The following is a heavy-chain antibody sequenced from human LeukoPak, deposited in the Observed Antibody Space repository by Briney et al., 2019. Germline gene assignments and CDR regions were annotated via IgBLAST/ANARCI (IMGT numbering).Heavy chain of an antibody. CDR3: ARDSTYYYASGSSGPHYFDY. V-gene: IGHV3-20*04. CDR2: IIWNGGGT. J-gene: IGHJ4*02. Sequence: GGSLRLSCAASGFSFDDYDMNWVRQALGNGRGWVSGIIWNGGGTGYADSVKGRFTISRDNSKNTLYLQLNSLRAEGTSVYYCARDSTYYYASGSSGPHYFDYWGQGTLVTVSS. D-gene: IGHD3-10*01. CDR1: GFSFDDYD.